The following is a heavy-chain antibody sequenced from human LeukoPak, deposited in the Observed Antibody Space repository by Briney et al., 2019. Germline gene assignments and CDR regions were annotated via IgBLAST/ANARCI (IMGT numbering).Heavy chain of an antibody. D-gene: IGHD6-19*01. CDR1: GGSISSYY. CDR2: IYYSGST. J-gene: IGHJ5*02. CDR3: ARVGIAVAGRHNWFDP. Sequence: SETLSLTCTVSGGSISSYYWSWIRQPPGKGLEWIGYIYYSGSTNYNPSLKSRVTISVDTSKNQFSLKLSSVTAADTAVYYCARVGIAVAGRHNWFDPWGQGTLVTVSS. V-gene: IGHV4-59*12.